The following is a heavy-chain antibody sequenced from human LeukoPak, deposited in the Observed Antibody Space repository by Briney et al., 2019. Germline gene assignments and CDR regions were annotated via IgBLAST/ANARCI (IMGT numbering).Heavy chain of an antibody. J-gene: IGHJ4*02. CDR3: AREIDGGFDF. CDR2: ISGSGRST. V-gene: IGHV3-23*01. CDR1: GFTFSNYA. D-gene: IGHD2/OR15-2a*01. Sequence: GGPLRLSCAASGFTFSNYAMSWVRQAPGKGLEWVSGISGSGRSTYYGDSVKGRFTISRDNSKNTLYLQMNSLRAEDTAVYYCAREIDGGFDFWGQGTLVTVSS.